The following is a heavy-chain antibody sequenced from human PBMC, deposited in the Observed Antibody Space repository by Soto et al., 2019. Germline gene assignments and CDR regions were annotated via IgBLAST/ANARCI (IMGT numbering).Heavy chain of an antibody. V-gene: IGHV2-5*02. CDR1: GFSLSSSGVG. CDR2: IYWDDAE. D-gene: IGHD3-10*01. CDR3: AHTGAHYSGSGSSFDP. Sequence: QITLKESGPTLVKPTQTLTLTCTFSGFSLSSSGVGVGWIRQPPGKALEWLALIYWDDAERYSPSLMSRLTLIKDTSKNQVVLKMTNMDPVDTATYYCAHTGAHYSGSGSSFDPWGQGTLVTVSS. J-gene: IGHJ5*02.